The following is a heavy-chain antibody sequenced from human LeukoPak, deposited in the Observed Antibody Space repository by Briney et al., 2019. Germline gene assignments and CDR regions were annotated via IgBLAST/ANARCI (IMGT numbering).Heavy chain of an antibody. CDR2: VSPTSGNT. V-gene: IGHV1-8*03. J-gene: IGHJ6*03. CDR3: ASGRYHWNTGGYYYMDV. Sequence: ASVKVSCKASGYTFTDYDFNWVRQATGQGLAWMGWVSPTSGNTGYDQNFQGRIIITKNTSISTVYMELSSLRSEDTAVYYCASGRYHWNTGGYYYMDVWGKGPTVTVSS. CDR1: GYTFTDYD. D-gene: IGHD1/OR15-1a*01.